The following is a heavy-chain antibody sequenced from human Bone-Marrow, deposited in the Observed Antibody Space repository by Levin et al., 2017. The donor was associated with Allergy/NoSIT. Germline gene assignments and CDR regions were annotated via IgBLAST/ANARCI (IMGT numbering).Heavy chain of an antibody. Sequence: GGSLRLSCAASGFSVTSNYMSWVRQAPGKGLEWVSVRYSGGSTYCADSVKGRFTASRDSSTNTLYLQMNSLRVEDTAVYYCTRSTQEENWGQGTLVTVSS. CDR3: TRSTQEEN. V-gene: IGHV3-53*01. CDR2: RYSGGST. J-gene: IGHJ1*01. CDR1: GFSVTSNY.